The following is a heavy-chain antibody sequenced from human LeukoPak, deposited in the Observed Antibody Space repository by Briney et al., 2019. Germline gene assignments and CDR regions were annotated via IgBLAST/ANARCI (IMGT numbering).Heavy chain of an antibody. Sequence: GGTLTLSCAASGFTFSSYGMHWVRQAPGKGLEWVAFIRYDGSNKYYADSVKGRFTISRDNSKNTLYLQMNSLRAEDTAVYYCAKVEMRAGFDAFDIWGQGTMVTVSS. D-gene: IGHD5-24*01. J-gene: IGHJ3*02. CDR3: AKVEMRAGFDAFDI. V-gene: IGHV3-30*02. CDR1: GFTFSSYG. CDR2: IRYDGSNK.